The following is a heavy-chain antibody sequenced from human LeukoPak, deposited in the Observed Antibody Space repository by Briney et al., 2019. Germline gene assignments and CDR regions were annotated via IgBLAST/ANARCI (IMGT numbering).Heavy chain of an antibody. CDR3: ARDGFAVIGVTWSDH. J-gene: IGHJ4*02. CDR1: GYTFINYY. Sequence: ASVKVSCKASGYTFINYYIHWVRQAPGQGLEWMGKINPNGDSANYAQKFQGRVTMTRDSSTSTVYMELSSLRSEDTAVYYCARDGFAVIGVTWSDHWGQGTLVTVSS. V-gene: IGHV1-46*01. CDR2: INPNGDSA. D-gene: IGHD2-21*01.